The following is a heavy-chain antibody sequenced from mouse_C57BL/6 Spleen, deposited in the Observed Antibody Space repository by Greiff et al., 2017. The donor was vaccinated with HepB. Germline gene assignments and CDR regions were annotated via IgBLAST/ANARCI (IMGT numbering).Heavy chain of an antibody. V-gene: IGHV5-9-1*02. J-gene: IGHJ4*01. CDR3: TRTYYGSSPYYAMDY. D-gene: IGHD1-1*01. CDR2: ISSGGDYI. Sequence: DVMLVESGEGLVKPGGSLKLSCAASGFTFSSYAMSWVRQTPEKRLEWVAYISSGGDYIYYADTVKGRFTISRDNARNTLYLQMSSLKSEDTAMYYCTRTYYGSSPYYAMDYWGQGTSVTVSS. CDR1: GFTFSSYA.